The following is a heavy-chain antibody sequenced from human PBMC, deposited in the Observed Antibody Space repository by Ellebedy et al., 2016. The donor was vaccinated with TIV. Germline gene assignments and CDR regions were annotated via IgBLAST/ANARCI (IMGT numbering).Heavy chain of an antibody. CDR3: ARRRSRRWFNP. CDR1: GGSISSSSYY. V-gene: IGHV4-39*01. Sequence: SETLSLTXTVSGGSISSSSYYWGWIRQPPGKGLEWIGSIYYSGSTYYNPSLKSRVTISVDTSKNQFSLKLSSVTAADTAVYYCARRRSRRWFNPWGQGTLVTVSS. J-gene: IGHJ5*02. CDR2: IYYSGST.